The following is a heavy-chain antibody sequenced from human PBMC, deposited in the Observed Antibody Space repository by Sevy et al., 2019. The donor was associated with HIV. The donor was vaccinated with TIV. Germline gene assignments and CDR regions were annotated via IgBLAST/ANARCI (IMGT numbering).Heavy chain of an antibody. CDR3: AAGGGVLDAFDI. V-gene: IGHV3-7*01. D-gene: IGHD3-16*01. J-gene: IGHJ3*02. Sequence: GGSLRLSCAASGFTFSSYWMSWVRQAPGKGLEWVANIKQDRSGKYYVDSVEGRLTISRDNAKNALYLQMNGLRAEDMAVYYGAAGGGVLDAFDIWGQGTMVTVSS. CDR1: GFTFSSYW. CDR2: IKQDRSGK.